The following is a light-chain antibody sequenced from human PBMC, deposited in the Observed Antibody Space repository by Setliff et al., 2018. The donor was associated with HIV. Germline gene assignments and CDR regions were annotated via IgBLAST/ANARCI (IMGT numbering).Light chain of an antibody. CDR1: SSDVGGYNY. Sequence: QSALAQPASVSGSPGQSITISCSGTSSDVGGYNYVSWYRQHPGKAPKLMIYDVSKRPSGVSTRFSGSKSGNTASLTISGLQAEDEADYFCNSYTSSSTLYVFGTGTKVTV. CDR2: DVS. V-gene: IGLV2-14*01. CDR3: NSYTSSSTLYV. J-gene: IGLJ1*01.